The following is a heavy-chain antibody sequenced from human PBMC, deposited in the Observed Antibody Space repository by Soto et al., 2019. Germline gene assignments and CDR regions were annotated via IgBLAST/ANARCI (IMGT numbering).Heavy chain of an antibody. Sequence: SETLSLTCTVSGGSISSYYWSWIRQPPGEGLEWIGYIYYSGSTNYNPSLKSRVTISVDTSKNQFSLKLSSVTAADTAVYYCARTEGYEGAFDIWGQGTMVTVSS. V-gene: IGHV4-59*08. CDR3: ARTEGYEGAFDI. D-gene: IGHD5-12*01. CDR2: IYYSGST. CDR1: GGSISSYY. J-gene: IGHJ3*02.